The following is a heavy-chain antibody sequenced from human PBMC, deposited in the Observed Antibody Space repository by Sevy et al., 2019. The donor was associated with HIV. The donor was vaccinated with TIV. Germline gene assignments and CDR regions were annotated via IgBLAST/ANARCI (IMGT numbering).Heavy chain of an antibody. J-gene: IGHJ4*02. CDR3: ARSGLWFGDASLDY. CDR2: ISYSGRT. CDR1: GGSISSSSYY. V-gene: IGHV4-39*01. D-gene: IGHD3-10*01. Sequence: SETLSLTCTVSGGSISSSSYYWGWIRQPPGKGMEWIASISYSGRTYYNPSLKSRVTISVDTSKNQFSLKVYSVTAADTAVYYCARSGLWFGDASLDYWRQGTLVTVSS.